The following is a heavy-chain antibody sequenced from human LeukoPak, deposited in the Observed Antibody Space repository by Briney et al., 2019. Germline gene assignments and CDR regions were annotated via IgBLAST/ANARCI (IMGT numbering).Heavy chain of an antibody. CDR3: ARHEGGFDY. J-gene: IGHJ4*02. Sequence: KPSETLSLTCTVSGGSISSYYWSWIRQRLGTGLEWIGYIYYSGSTNYNPSLKSRVTISVDTSKNQFSLKLSSVTAADTAVYYCARHEGGFDYWGQGTLVTVSS. CDR1: GGSISSYY. V-gene: IGHV4-59*08. CDR2: IYYSGST. D-gene: IGHD3-16*01.